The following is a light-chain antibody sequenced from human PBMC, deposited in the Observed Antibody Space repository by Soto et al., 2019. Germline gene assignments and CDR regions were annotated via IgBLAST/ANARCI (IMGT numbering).Light chain of an antibody. V-gene: IGKV1-33*01. J-gene: IGKJ4*01. CDR1: QDISNY. CDR3: QQYDNLFFS. Sequence: DIQMTQSPSSLSASVGDRVIITCQASQDISNYLNWYQKKPGKAPKLLIYDVFNLEAGVPSRFSGRGSGTNFPLNISSLQPEDIATYYCQQYDNLFFSFGGGTRVEIK. CDR2: DVF.